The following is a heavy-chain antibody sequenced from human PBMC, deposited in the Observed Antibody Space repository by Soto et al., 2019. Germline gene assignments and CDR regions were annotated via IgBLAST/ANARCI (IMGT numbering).Heavy chain of an antibody. J-gene: IGHJ6*02. V-gene: IGHV3-23*01. CDR3: AKRGPGSDYDYGLDV. D-gene: IGHD2-15*01. CDR1: GFTFDTYA. CDR2: ISASGSST. Sequence: EVQLLESGGGLVQPGGSLRLSCVPSGFTFDTYAMSWVRQIPGKGLEWVSTISASGSSTYYADSVKGRFTVSRDNVKKTLHRQLNSVTAADAAVYYCAKRGPGSDYDYGLDVWGQGTTVTVSS.